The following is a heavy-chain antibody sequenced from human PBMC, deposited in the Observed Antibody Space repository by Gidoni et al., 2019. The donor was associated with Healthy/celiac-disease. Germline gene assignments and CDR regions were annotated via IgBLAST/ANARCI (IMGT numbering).Heavy chain of an antibody. Sequence: QVQLVQSGAEVKKPGASVKVSCKASGYTFTSYGISWVRQAPGQGLEWMGWLSAYNGNTNYAQKLQGRVTMTTDTSTSTAYMELRSLRSDDTAVYYCARLTTVTTYYYYGMDVWGQGTTVTVSS. J-gene: IGHJ6*02. CDR3: ARLTTVTTYYYYGMDV. D-gene: IGHD4-17*01. V-gene: IGHV1-18*04. CDR1: GYTFTSYG. CDR2: LSAYNGNT.